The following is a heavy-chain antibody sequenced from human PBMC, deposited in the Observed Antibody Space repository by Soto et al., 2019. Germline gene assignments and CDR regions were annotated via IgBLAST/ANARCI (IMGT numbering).Heavy chain of an antibody. J-gene: IGHJ6*02. CDR3: ARDRKGGFVMDV. Sequence: SQTLSLTCAISGDSVSSNSAAWNWIRQSPSRGLEWLGRTYYRSKWYNDYAVSVKGRIRINPDTSKNLFSLQRNSVTPEDTSVYYCARDRKGGFVMDVWGQGTTVTVSS. CDR1: GDSVSSNSAA. D-gene: IGHD3-16*01. V-gene: IGHV6-1*01. CDR2: TYYRSKWYN.